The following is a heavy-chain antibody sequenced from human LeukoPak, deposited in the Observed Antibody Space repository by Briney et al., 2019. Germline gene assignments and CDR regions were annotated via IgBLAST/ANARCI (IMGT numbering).Heavy chain of an antibody. CDR3: ARGRGYNSFDY. D-gene: IGHD5-24*01. Sequence: SETLSLTCAVYGGPFSGYYWIWIRQPPGKGLEWIGEINHSGSTNYNPSLKSRVTISVDTSKNQFSLKLSSVTAADTAVYYCARGRGYNSFDYWGQGTLVTVSS. J-gene: IGHJ4*02. CDR1: GGPFSGYY. CDR2: INHSGST. V-gene: IGHV4-34*01.